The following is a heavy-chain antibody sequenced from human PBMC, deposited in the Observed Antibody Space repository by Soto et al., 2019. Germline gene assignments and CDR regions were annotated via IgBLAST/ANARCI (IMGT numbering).Heavy chain of an antibody. J-gene: IGHJ5*02. CDR1: GGSISSGGYS. CDR2: ISHSGST. D-gene: IGHD1-26*01. CDR3: ARTPTP. Sequence: QLQLQESGSGLVKPSQTLALTCAVSGGSISSGGYSWSWIRQPPGKGLEWIGYISHSGSTSYTPSLKSRVTISVYTSKNQFSLKLSYVTAADTAVYYCARTPTPWGQGTLVTVSS. V-gene: IGHV4-30-2*01.